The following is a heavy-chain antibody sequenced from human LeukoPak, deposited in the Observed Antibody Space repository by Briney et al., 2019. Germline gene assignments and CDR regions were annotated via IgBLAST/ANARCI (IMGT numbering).Heavy chain of an antibody. J-gene: IGHJ5*02. V-gene: IGHV3-30*04. CDR3: AKGEFDP. CDR2: ISYDGSNK. CDR1: GFTFSSYA. Sequence: GGSLRLSCAASGFTFSSYAMHWVRQAPGKGLEWVAVISYDGSNKYYADSVKGRFTISRDNSKNTLYLQMNSLRAVDTAVYYCAKGEFDPWGQGTLVTVSS.